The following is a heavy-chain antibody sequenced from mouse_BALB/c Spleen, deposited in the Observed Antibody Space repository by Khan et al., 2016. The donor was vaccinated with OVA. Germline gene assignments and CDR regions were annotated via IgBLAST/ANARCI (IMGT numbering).Heavy chain of an antibody. Sequence: EVQLQESGPGLVKPSQSLSLTCTVTGYSITSDYAWNWIRQFPGNKLAWMGSISYSGSTSYTPSLKSRISITRDTSKNQFFLQLNSVTTEDTATYYCARGRAYWGQGTLVTVSA. CDR1: GYSITSDYA. CDR2: ISYSGST. D-gene: IGHD3-3*01. J-gene: IGHJ3*01. V-gene: IGHV3-2*02. CDR3: ARGRAY.